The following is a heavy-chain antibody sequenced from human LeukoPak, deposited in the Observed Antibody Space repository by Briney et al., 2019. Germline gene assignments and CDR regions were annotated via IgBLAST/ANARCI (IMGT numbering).Heavy chain of an antibody. CDR2: INWNGGST. Sequence: GGSLRLSCAASGFTFDDYGMSWVRQAPGKGLEWVSGINWNGGSTGYADSVKDRFTISRDNAKNSLYLQMNSLRAEDTALYYCAREMARGYYGSGSYYNVPDYWGKGTLVTVSS. J-gene: IGHJ4*02. V-gene: IGHV3-20*04. D-gene: IGHD3-10*01. CDR3: AREMARGYYGSGSYYNVPDY. CDR1: GFTFDDYG.